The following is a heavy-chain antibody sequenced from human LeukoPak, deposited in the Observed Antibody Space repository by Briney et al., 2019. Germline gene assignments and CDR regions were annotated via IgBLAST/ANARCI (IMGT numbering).Heavy chain of an antibody. CDR2: INHSGNT. CDR3: ARGQWLDNS. J-gene: IGHJ4*02. V-gene: IGHV4-34*01. CDR1: GESLSGYY. D-gene: IGHD6-19*01. Sequence: PSETLSLTCAVYGESLSGYYWTWIRQPPGKGLEWIGEINHSGNTNYNPSLKSRVTISVDTSKNQFSPKLTSVTAADTAVYYCARGQWLDNSWGQGTLVTVSS.